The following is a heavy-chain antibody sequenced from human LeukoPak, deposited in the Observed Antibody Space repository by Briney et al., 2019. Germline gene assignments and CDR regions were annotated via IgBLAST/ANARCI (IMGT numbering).Heavy chain of an antibody. V-gene: IGHV3-23*01. D-gene: IGHD3-22*01. CDR2: ISGSGGSA. CDR1: GFTFSSYA. CDR3: AKPYSSGYWYYFDY. J-gene: IGHJ4*02. Sequence: GGSLRLSCAASGFTFSSYAMSWVRQAPGKGLEWVSAISGSGGSAYYADSVKGRFTISRDNSKNTLYLQMNSLRAEDTAVYYCAKPYSSGYWYYFDYWGQGTLVTVSS.